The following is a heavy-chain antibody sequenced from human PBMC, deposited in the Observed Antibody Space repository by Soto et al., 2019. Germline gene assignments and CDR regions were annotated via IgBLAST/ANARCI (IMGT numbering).Heavy chain of an antibody. V-gene: IGHV4-61*01. CDR2: IYFSGST. J-gene: IGHJ5*02. CDR3: ARVNRGLNWLDP. Sequence: SETLSLTCTVSGDSVSSASFYWIWIRQAPGKGLEWIGFIYFSGSTNYNPSLKSRVTMSLDTSKNQFSLNLSSVTPADTALYYCARVNRGLNWLDPGGQGTPVTVSS. CDR1: GDSVSSASFY.